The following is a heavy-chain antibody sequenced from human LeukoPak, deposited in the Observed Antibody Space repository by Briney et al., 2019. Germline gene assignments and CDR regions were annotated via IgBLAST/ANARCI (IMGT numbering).Heavy chain of an antibody. D-gene: IGHD2-15*01. CDR1: GYTFTSYY. CDR2: INPSGGST. Sequence: ASVKVSCKASGYTFTSYYMHWVRQAPGQGLEWMGIINPSGGSTSYAQKFQGRVTMTRDTSTSTVYMELSSLRSEDTAVYYCARAVGWCSGGSCYPLDYFDYWGQGTLVTVSS. J-gene: IGHJ4*02. CDR3: ARAVGWCSGGSCYPLDYFDY. V-gene: IGHV1-46*03.